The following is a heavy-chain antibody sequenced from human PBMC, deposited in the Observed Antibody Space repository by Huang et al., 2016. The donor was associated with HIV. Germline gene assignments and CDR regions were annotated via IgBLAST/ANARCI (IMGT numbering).Heavy chain of an antibody. CDR3: ATKTAAMDI. Sequence: VESGGRLVQPGGSIRLSCVGSTFRFGAYWMSWVRQSPGKGLGWVANIKKDESEKYYVDSVKGRFNISRDNAKKGLCLEMNNVRVEDTATYYCATKTAAMDIWGQGTTVTVS. D-gene: IGHD1-7*01. CDR1: TFRFGAYW. CDR2: IKKDESEK. V-gene: IGHV3-7*01. J-gene: IGHJ6*02.